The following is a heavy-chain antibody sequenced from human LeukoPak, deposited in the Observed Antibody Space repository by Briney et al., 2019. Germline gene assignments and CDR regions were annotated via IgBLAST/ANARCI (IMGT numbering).Heavy chain of an antibody. CDR3: ARDYSGSPDDAFDI. CDR1: GFTFSDYY. Sequence: GGSLRLSCAASGFTFSDYYMSWIRQAPGEGLEWVSYISSSGSTIYYADSVKGRFTISRDNAKNSLYLQMNSLRAEDTAVYYCARDYSGSPDDAFDIWGQGTMVTVSS. J-gene: IGHJ3*02. CDR2: ISSSGSTI. D-gene: IGHD1-26*01. V-gene: IGHV3-11*01.